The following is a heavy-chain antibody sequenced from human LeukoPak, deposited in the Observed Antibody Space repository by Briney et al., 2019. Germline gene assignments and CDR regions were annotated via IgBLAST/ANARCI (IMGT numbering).Heavy chain of an antibody. J-gene: IGHJ3*02. Sequence: SGTLSLTCAVSGGSISSSNWWSWVRQPPGKGLEWIGEIYHSGSTNYSPSLKSRVTISVDKSKNQFSLKLSSVTAADTAVYYCASREWPGRDAFDIWGQGAMVTVSS. D-gene: IGHD3-3*01. CDR1: GGSISSSNW. CDR2: IYHSGST. CDR3: ASREWPGRDAFDI. V-gene: IGHV4-4*02.